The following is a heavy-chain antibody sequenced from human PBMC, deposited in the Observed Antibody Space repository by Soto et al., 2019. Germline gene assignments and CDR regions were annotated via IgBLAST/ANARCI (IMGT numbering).Heavy chain of an antibody. V-gene: IGHV1-46*01. Sequence: ASVKVSCKASGYTFTSYYMHWVRQAPGQGLEWMGIINPSGGSTSYAQKFQGRVTMTRDTSTSTVYMELSSLRSEDTAVYYCAREEVYTVTTVPANGSDPWGQGTLVTV. CDR3: AREEVYTVTTVPANGSDP. D-gene: IGHD4-4*01. CDR1: GYTFTSYY. J-gene: IGHJ5*02. CDR2: INPSGGST.